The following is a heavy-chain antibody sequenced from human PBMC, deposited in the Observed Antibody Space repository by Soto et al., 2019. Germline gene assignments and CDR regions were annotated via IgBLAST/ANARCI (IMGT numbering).Heavy chain of an antibody. CDR1: GYTFTGYY. J-gene: IGHJ4*02. Sequence: QVQLVQSRAEVKKPGASVKVSCKASGYTFTGYYMHWVRQAPGQGLEWMGWINPNSGGTNYAQKFQGRVTMTRDTAISTAYMELSRLRSDDTAVYYCARVQAAGTWPRDYWGQGTLVTVSS. CDR2: INPNSGGT. V-gene: IGHV1-2*02. D-gene: IGHD6-13*01. CDR3: ARVQAAGTWPRDY.